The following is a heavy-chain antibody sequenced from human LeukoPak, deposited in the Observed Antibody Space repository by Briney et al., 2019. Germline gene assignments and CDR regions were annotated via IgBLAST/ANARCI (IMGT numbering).Heavy chain of an antibody. D-gene: IGHD3-10*01. V-gene: IGHV4-39*01. CDR1: GGSLTSSTYY. CDR2: IYYSGSI. Sequence: PSETLSLTCTVSGGSLTSSTYYWGWIRQPPGKGLEWIGSIYYSGSIYYNPSVKGRVTISVDTSKNQFSLKLSSVTAADTAVYYCHYYGSGSYYREYYFDYWGQGTLVTVSS. CDR3: HYYGSGSYYREYYFDY. J-gene: IGHJ4*02.